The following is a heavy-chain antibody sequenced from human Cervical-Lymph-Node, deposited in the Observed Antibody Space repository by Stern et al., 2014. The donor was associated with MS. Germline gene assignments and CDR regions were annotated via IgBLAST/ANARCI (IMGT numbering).Heavy chain of an antibody. V-gene: IGHV1-46*01. CDR3: AREADDGNYRPLDY. CDR2: INPSAGVA. J-gene: IGHJ4*02. CDR1: GYTFSNYY. Sequence: QMQLVQSGAEMKKPGASVKVSCKASGYTFSNYYLHWVRQAPGQGLEWLGLINPSAGVAIYARNFQGRVTMTRDSSTRTVYMELSSLRSEDTAVYFCAREADDGNYRPLDYWGQGTLVIVAS. D-gene: IGHD1-7*01.